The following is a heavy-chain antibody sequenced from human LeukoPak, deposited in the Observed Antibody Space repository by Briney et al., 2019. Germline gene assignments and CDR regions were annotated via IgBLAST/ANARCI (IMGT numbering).Heavy chain of an antibody. J-gene: IGHJ4*02. CDR2: IHYSGSP. V-gene: IGHV4-59*01. CDR3: AREVGTAPFDH. Sequence: PSETLSLTCTVSRGSITSYYWSWIRQPPGKRLEWIGYIHYSGSPNYNPSLKSRVTMSVETSKNQFSLKLSSVTAADTAVYYCAREVGTAPFDHWGQGTLVTVSS. D-gene: IGHD2-21*02. CDR1: RGSITSYY.